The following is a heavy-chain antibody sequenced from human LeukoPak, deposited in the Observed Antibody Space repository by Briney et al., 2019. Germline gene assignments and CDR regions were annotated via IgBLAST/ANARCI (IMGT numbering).Heavy chain of an antibody. V-gene: IGHV3-53*01. CDR2: IYSGGST. Sequence: GGSLRLSCAASGFTVSSNYMSWVRQAPGRGLEWVSVIYSGGSTYYADSVKGRSTISRDNSKNTLYLQMNSLRAEDTAVYYCARDPMDSSGWYRDAFDIWGQGTMVTVSS. D-gene: IGHD6-19*01. CDR3: ARDPMDSSGWYRDAFDI. J-gene: IGHJ3*02. CDR1: GFTVSSNY.